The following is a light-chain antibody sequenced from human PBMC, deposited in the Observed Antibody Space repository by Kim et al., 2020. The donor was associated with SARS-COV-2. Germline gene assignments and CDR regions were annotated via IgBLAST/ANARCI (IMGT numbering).Light chain of an antibody. V-gene: IGLV1-44*01. CDR1: SPNVGSHT. CDR3: AAWDDSLNGWV. CDR2: TNN. Sequence: VAISCSGSSPNVGSHTVNWYQNLPGTAPKLLIYTNNQRPSGVPDRFSGSKSGTSASLAISGLQSEDEADYYCAAWDDSLNGWVFGGGTQLTVL. J-gene: IGLJ3*02.